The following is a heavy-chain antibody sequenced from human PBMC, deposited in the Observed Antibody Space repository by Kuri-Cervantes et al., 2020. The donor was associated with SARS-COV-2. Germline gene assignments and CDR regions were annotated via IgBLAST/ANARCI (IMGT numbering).Heavy chain of an antibody. CDR1: GYSISSGYY. CDR2: IYHSGST. V-gene: IGHV4-38-2*01. Sequence: GSLRLSCAVSGYSISSGYYWGWIRQPPGKGLEWIGNIYHSGSTYYNPSLKSRVTISVDTSKNQFSLKLSSVTAADTAVYYCARFGYSYGYISPSFDYWGQGTLVTVSS. J-gene: IGHJ4*02. D-gene: IGHD5-18*01. CDR3: ARFGYSYGYISPSFDY.